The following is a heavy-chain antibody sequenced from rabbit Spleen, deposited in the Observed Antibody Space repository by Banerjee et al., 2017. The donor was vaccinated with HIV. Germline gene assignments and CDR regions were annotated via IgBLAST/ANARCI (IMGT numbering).Heavy chain of an antibody. D-gene: IGHD4-2*01. Sequence: QEQLEESGGDLVKPGAFLTLTCKASGLDFSSSYWICWVRQAPGKGLEWIACRDVGRSGNTYYANWAKGRFTISKTSSTTVTLQMTSLTAADTATYFCARDAAGREDFNLWGPGTLVTVS. V-gene: IGHV1S45*01. J-gene: IGHJ4*01. CDR3: ARDAAGREDFNL. CDR1: GLDFSSSYW. CDR2: RDVGRSGNT.